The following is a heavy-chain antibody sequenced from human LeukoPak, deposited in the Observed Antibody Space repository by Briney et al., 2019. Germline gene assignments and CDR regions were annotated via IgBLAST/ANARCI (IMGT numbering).Heavy chain of an antibody. V-gene: IGHV4-38-2*02. Sequence: SETLSLTCTVSGYSISSGYYWGWIRRPPGKGLEWIGSIYHSGSTYYNPSLKSRVTISVDTSKNQFSLKLSSVTAADTAVYYCARGTSYYTPFDYWGQGTLVTVSS. CDR1: GYSISSGYY. J-gene: IGHJ4*02. CDR3: ARGTSYYTPFDY. CDR2: IYHSGST. D-gene: IGHD3-3*01.